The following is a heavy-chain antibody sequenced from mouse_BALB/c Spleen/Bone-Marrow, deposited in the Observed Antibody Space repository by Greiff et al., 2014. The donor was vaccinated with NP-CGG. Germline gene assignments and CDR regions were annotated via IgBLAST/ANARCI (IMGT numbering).Heavy chain of an antibody. D-gene: IGHD1-2*01. CDR3: ATHYYGRFDY. CDR2: ISSGGGST. CDR1: GFGFSSSD. Sequence: DVKLQESGGGLVKPGGSLKLSCAASGFGFSSSDMSWVRQTPEKRLKWVAYISSGGGSTYYPDTVKGRFTISRDNAKNTLYLQMSSLKSEDTAMYYCATHYYGRFDYWGQGTTLTVSS. J-gene: IGHJ2*01. V-gene: IGHV5-12-1*01.